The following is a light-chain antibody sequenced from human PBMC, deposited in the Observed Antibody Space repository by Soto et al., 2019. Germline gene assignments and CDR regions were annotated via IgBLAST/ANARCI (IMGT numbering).Light chain of an antibody. Sequence: QSVLTQPPSASGTPGQRVTISCSGSSSNIGSNYVYWYQQLPGTAPKLLIYRSNQRPSGVPDRFSGSKSGTSASPAISGLRSEDEADYYCAAWDDSLSGPHVVFGGGTKRTVL. CDR2: RSN. V-gene: IGLV1-47*01. J-gene: IGLJ2*01. CDR1: SSNIGSNY. CDR3: AAWDDSLSGPHVV.